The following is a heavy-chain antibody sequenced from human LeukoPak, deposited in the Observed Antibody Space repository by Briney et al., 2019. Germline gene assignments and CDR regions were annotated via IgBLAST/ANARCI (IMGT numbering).Heavy chain of an antibody. CDR1: GGSISSSSYY. Sequence: SETLSLTCTVSGGSISSSSYYWGWIRQPPGKGLEWVGSIYYSGSTYYNPSLKSRVTISVDTSKNQFSLKLSSVTAADTAVYYCASTGGIVATTSGRYYFDYWGQGTLVTVSS. CDR3: ASTGGIVATTSGRYYFDY. J-gene: IGHJ4*02. CDR2: IYYSGST. V-gene: IGHV4-39*07. D-gene: IGHD5-12*01.